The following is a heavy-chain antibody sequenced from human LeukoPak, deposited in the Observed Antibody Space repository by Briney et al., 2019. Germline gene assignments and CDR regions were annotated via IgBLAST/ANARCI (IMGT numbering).Heavy chain of an antibody. CDR1: GFTFNTYC. J-gene: IGHJ4*02. CDR3: ARDFPEYSSSSHPFDY. D-gene: IGHD6-6*01. V-gene: IGHV3-48*01. CDR2: ISSGSSTI. Sequence: GGSLRLSCAASGFTFNTYCMNWVRHAPGKGLEWVSYISSGSSTIYYADSVKGRFTISRDNAKNSLYLQMNSLRAEDTAVYYCARDFPEYSSSSHPFDYWGQGTLVTVSS.